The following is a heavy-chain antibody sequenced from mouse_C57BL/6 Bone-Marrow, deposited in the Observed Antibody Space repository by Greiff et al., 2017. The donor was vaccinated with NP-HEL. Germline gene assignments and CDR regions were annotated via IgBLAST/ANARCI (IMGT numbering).Heavy chain of an antibody. V-gene: IGHV2-9-1*01. D-gene: IGHD1-1*01. CDR1: GFSLTSYA. Sequence: QVQLQQSGPGLVAPSQSLSITCTVSGFSLTSYAISWVRQPPGKGLEWLGVIWTGGGTNYNSALKSRLSISKDNSKSQVFLKMNSLQTDDTARYYCARRYGSPYYAMDYWGQGTSVTVSS. CDR3: ARRYGSPYYAMDY. J-gene: IGHJ4*01. CDR2: IWTGGGT.